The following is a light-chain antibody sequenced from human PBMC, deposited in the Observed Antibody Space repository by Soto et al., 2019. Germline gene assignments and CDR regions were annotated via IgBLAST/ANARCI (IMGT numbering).Light chain of an antibody. CDR3: QQSNGLPLT. J-gene: IGKJ4*01. Sequence: DIQMTQSPSSVAASVGDRVTITCRASQDIRSWLTWYQQKPGKAPKLLIYEASSLPSGVPSRFSGGGSGTDFTLTISSLQPEDFATYHCQQSNGLPLTFGGGTKVDIK. CDR1: QDIRSW. CDR2: EAS. V-gene: IGKV1-12*01.